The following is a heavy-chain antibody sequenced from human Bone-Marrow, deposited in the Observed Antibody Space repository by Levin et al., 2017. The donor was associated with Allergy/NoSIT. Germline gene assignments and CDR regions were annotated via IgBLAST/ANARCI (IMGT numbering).Heavy chain of an antibody. J-gene: IGHJ4*02. CDR2: IWYDGSNK. D-gene: IGHD1-26*01. Sequence: GGSLRLSCAASGFTFSSYGMHWVRQAPGKGLEWVAVIWYDGSNKYYADSVKGRFTISRDNSKNTLYLQMNSLRAEDTAVYYCARDRVVGAILGYFDYWGQGTLVTVSS. V-gene: IGHV3-33*01. CDR1: GFTFSSYG. CDR3: ARDRVVGAILGYFDY.